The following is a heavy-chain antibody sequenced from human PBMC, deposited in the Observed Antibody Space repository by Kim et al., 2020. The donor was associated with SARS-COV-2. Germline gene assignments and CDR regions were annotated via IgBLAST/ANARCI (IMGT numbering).Heavy chain of an antibody. CDR1: GGTFSSYA. V-gene: IGHV1-69*13. CDR2: IIPIFGTA. Sequence: SVKVSCKASGGTFSSYAISWVRQAPGQGLEWMGGIIPIFGTANYAQKFQGRVTITADESTSTAYMELSSLRSEDTAVYYCARVSLIYDSSGYYGYWGQGTLVTVSS. CDR3: ARVSLIYDSSGYYGY. J-gene: IGHJ4*02. D-gene: IGHD3-22*01.